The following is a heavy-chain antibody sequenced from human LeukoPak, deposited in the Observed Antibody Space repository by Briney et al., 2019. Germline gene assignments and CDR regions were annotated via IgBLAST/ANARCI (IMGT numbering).Heavy chain of an antibody. CDR3: AKNYGTSRPFYDY. J-gene: IGHJ4*02. Sequence: GGSLRLSCAASGLTFSNYAMTWVRQAPGKGLHWVSAISGDAVYTYYLDSVKGRFTTSRDNSKNTLFLQMNSLRADDTAVYYCAKNYGTSRPFYDYWGQGIVVTVSS. V-gene: IGHV3-23*01. CDR2: ISGDAVYT. CDR1: GLTFSNYA. D-gene: IGHD4-17*01.